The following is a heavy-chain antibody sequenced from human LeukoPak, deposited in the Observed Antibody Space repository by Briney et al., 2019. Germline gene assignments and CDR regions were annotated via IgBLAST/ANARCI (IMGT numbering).Heavy chain of an antibody. V-gene: IGHV1-18*01. CDR1: GYTFSNYG. CDR2: IRGDNGNT. J-gene: IGHJ4*02. D-gene: IGHD1-26*01. CDR3: AILGALVGATNQGTFDY. Sequence: ASVKVSCKASGYTFSNYGISWVRQAPGQGLEWVGWIRGDNGNTNYAQKLQGRVTMTTDTSTSTAYMELRSLGSDETAVYYCAILGALVGATNQGTFDYWGQGTLVTVSS.